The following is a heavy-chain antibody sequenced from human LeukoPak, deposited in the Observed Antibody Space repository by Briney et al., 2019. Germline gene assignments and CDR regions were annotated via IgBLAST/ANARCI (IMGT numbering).Heavy chain of an antibody. Sequence: GESLKISCKGSGYSFTSYWIGRVRRMPGKGLEWMGIIYPGDSGTRYSPSFQGQVTISADKSISTAYLQWSSLKASDTAMYYCARHLGRTLQDYWGQGTLVTVSS. D-gene: IGHD1-1*01. CDR3: ARHLGRTLQDY. J-gene: IGHJ4*02. CDR1: GYSFTSYW. CDR2: IYPGDSGT. V-gene: IGHV5-51*01.